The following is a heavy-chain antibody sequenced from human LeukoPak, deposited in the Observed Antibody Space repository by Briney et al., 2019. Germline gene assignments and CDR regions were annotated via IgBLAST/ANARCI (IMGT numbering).Heavy chain of an antibody. CDR1: GYSFNDKY. V-gene: IGHV1-2*02. Sequence: ASVKVSCKASGYSFNDKYLHWVRQAPGQGLEWMGSINPNSGGTNYAQKFQGRVTMTRDTSISTAYMELSRLRSDDTAVYYCARAYGSGSYWYWFDPWGQGTLVTVSS. D-gene: IGHD3-10*01. J-gene: IGHJ5*02. CDR2: INPNSGGT. CDR3: ARAYGSGSYWYWFDP.